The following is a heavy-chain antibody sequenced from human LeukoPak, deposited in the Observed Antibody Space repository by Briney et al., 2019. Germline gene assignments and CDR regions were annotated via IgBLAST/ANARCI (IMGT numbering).Heavy chain of an antibody. CDR1: GGSISSSSYY. D-gene: IGHD2-15*01. J-gene: IGHJ4*02. Sequence: SETLSLTCTVSGGSISSSSYYWGWIRQPPGNGLEWIGSIYYSGSTYYNPSLKSRVTISVDASKNQFSLKLSSVTAADTAVYYCARTYCSGGSCYSGLFDYWGQGTLVTVSS. CDR2: IYYSGST. V-gene: IGHV4-39*07. CDR3: ARTYCSGGSCYSGLFDY.